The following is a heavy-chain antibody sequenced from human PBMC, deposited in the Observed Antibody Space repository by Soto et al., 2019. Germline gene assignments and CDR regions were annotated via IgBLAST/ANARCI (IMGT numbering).Heavy chain of an antibody. CDR3: ARVIAAADPGQYYYYGMDV. CDR1: GYPFTSYG. Sequence: QVQLVQSGAEVKKPGASVKVSCQASGYPFTSYGISWVRQAPGQGLEWMGWISAYNGNTNYAQKLQGRVTMTTDTSTSTAYMELRSLRSDDTAVYYCARVIAAADPGQYYYYGMDVWGQGTTVTVSS. D-gene: IGHD6-13*01. CDR2: ISAYNGNT. V-gene: IGHV1-18*01. J-gene: IGHJ6*02.